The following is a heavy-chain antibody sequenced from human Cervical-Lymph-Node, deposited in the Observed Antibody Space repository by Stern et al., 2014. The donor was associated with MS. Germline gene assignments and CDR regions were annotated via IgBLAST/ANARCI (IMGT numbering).Heavy chain of an antibody. CDR2: IYWDDDK. V-gene: IGHV2-5*02. D-gene: IGHD3-3*01. CDR1: GFSLSTSGVG. Sequence: QVTLKESGPTLVKPTQTLTLTCTFSGFSLSTSGVGVGWIRQPPGKALEWLAIIYWDDDKRYSPSLKSRLTITKDTSKNQVVLTMTNMDPVDTATYYCAHRRYDFWSGDYFDYWGQGTLVTVSS. CDR3: AHRRYDFWSGDYFDY. J-gene: IGHJ4*02.